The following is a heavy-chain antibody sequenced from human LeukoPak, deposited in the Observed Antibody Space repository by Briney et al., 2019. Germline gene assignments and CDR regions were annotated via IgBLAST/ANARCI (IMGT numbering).Heavy chain of an antibody. CDR3: TRDHCRGDNCPSFDY. D-gene: IGHD2-15*01. J-gene: IGHJ4*02. CDR1: GYTFTNYD. Sequence: ASVKVSCKASGYTFTNYDINWVRQATGQGLEWMGWMNTNSGNTGYAQKFQGRVTMTTDTSTSTAYMDLRSLRSDDTAVYYCTRDHCRGDNCPSFDYWGQGTLVTVSS. V-gene: IGHV1-8*01. CDR2: MNTNSGNT.